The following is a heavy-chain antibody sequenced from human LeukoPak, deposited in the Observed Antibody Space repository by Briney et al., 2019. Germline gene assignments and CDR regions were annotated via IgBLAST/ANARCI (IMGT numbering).Heavy chain of an antibody. CDR3: ARDPDLAAPGTGDFDY. CDR2: IKEDGSEK. D-gene: IGHD6-13*01. CDR1: GFPFSKDW. J-gene: IGHJ4*02. Sequence: GSPRPSCSAPGFPFSKDWMGWVRQAPGEGLEGVANIKEDGSEKSYVDSVKGRFTISRDNAKNSMYLQMNSLRAEDTAVYYCARDPDLAAPGTGDFDYWGQGTLVTVSS. V-gene: IGHV3-7*01.